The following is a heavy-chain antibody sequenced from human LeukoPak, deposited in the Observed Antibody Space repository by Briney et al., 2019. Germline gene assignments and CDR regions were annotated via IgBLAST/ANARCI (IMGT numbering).Heavy chain of an antibody. CDR2: IYYSGTT. V-gene: IGHV4-59*01. Sequence: PSETLSLTCTVSGCSISSYYWSWIRQPPGKGLEWIGYIYYSGTTNYNPSLKSRVTISVDTSKNQFSLKLSSVTAADTAVYYCARAEAVPINWFDPWGQGTLVTVSS. D-gene: IGHD6-19*01. CDR1: GCSISSYY. J-gene: IGHJ5*02. CDR3: ARAEAVPINWFDP.